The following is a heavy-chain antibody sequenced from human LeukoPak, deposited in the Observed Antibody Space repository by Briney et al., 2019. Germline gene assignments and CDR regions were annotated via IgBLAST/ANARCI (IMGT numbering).Heavy chain of an antibody. V-gene: IGHV4-59*01. J-gene: IGHJ4*02. CDR2: IYYSGST. D-gene: IGHD3-10*01. CDR1: GGSISSYY. Sequence: SETLSLTCTVSGGSISSYYWSWIRQPPGKGLEWIGYIYYSGSTNYNPSLKSRVTISVDTSKNQFSLKLSSVTAADTAVYYCARVSYYGSGSYYGTFDYWGQGTLVTASS. CDR3: ARVSYYGSGSYYGTFDY.